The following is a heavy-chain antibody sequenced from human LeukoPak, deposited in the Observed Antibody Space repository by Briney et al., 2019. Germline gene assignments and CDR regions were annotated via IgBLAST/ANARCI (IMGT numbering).Heavy chain of an antibody. CDR3: ARDSVAHYGGFDY. CDR2: IYYSGST. V-gene: IGHV4-31*03. CDR1: GGSISSGGYY. Sequence: PSETLSLTCTVSGGSISSGGYYWSWLRQHPGTGLEWTGYIYYSGSTYYNPSLKSRVTISVDTSKNQFSLKLSSVTAADTAVYYCARDSVAHYGGFDYWGQGTLVTVSS. J-gene: IGHJ4*02. D-gene: IGHD4-23*01.